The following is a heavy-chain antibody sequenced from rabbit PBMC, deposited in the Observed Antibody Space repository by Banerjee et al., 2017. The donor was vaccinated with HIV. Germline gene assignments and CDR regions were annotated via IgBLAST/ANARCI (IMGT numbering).Heavy chain of an antibody. Sequence: LEESGGGLVKPGGTLTLTCKASGFSFSSNWICWVRQAPGKGLEWIACIDTNDGDTDYANWPKGRFTISKTSSTTVTLQMTSLTAADTATYFCARAGYAGYGYANFRDYYGMDLRGPGTLVTVS. J-gene: IGHJ6*01. CDR3: ARAGYAGYGYANFRDYYGMDL. D-gene: IGHD6-1*01. CDR2: IDTNDGDT. CDR1: GFSFSSNW. V-gene: IGHV1S45*01.